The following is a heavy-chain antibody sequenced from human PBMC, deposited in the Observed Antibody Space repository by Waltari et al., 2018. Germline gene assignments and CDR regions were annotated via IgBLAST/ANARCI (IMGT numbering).Heavy chain of an antibody. CDR2: IYTSGST. D-gene: IGHD6-13*01. Sequence: QVQLQESGPGLVKPSETLSLTCTVSGGSISSYYWSWIRQPAGKGLEWIGRIYTSGSTNYTPSLKSRVTMSVDTSKNQFSLKLSSVTAADTAVYYCARDRLAAAANWFDPWGQGTLVTVSS. CDR3: ARDRLAAAANWFDP. V-gene: IGHV4-4*07. J-gene: IGHJ5*02. CDR1: GGSISSYY.